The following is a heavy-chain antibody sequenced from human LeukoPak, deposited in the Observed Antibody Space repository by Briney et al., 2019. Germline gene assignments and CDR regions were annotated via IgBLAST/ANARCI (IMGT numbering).Heavy chain of an antibody. CDR1: GGTFSSYA. Sequence: ASVKVSCKASGGTFSSYAISWVRQAPGQGLEWMGGIIPIFGTANYAQKFQGRVTITADESTSTAYMELSSLRSDDTAVYYCARDSVMGATTNWFDPWGQGTLVTVSS. CDR3: ARDSVMGATTNWFDP. V-gene: IGHV1-69*13. J-gene: IGHJ5*02. CDR2: IIPIFGTA. D-gene: IGHD1-26*01.